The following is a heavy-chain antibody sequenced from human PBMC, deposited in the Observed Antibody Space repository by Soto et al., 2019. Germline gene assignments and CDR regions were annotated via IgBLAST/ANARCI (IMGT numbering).Heavy chain of an antibody. CDR1: GYSFTSYW. CDR2: IDPSDSYT. Sequence: GESLKISCKGSGYSFTSYWIGWVRQMPGKGLEWMGRIDPSDSYTDYSPSFQGHVTISADKSISTAYLQWSSLKASDTAMYYCASDWRSSDAFDIWGQGTMVTVSS. D-gene: IGHD2-2*01. J-gene: IGHJ3*02. V-gene: IGHV5-10-1*01. CDR3: ASDWRSSDAFDI.